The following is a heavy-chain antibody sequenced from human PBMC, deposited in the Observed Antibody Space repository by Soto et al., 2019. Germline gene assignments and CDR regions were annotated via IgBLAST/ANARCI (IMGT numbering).Heavy chain of an antibody. D-gene: IGHD6-19*01. CDR1: GFTFSGSA. CDR2: IRSKANDYAT. CDR3: IQGITVAGTDY. J-gene: IGHJ4*02. V-gene: IGHV3-73*01. Sequence: GGSLRLSCAASGFTFSGSAMHWVRQASGKGLEWVGRIRSKANDYATAYTGSVKGRFIISRDDSKNTAYLQMNSLRTEDTAVYYCIQGITVAGTDYWGQGTLVTVSS.